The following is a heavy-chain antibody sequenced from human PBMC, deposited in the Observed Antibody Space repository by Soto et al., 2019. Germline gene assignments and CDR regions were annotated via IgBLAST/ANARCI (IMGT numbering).Heavy chain of an antibody. CDR2: VYSTGTT. CDR1: GDSGSSSDLY. CDR3: ARVRKLVAPKDGKSHYFYEMDV. Sequence: PSGTLSLTCAVSGDSGSSSDLYWTCIRQPPGKALELLGYVYSTGTTNYSPSLKSRVDMSVDTSENQFYLKVRSVTQADAAVYFCARVRKLVAPKDGKSHYFYEMDVWGHGTTVTVS. J-gene: IGHJ6*02. V-gene: IGHV4-61*08. D-gene: IGHD6-6*01.